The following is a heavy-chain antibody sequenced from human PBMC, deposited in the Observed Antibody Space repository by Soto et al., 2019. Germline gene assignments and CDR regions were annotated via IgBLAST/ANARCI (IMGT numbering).Heavy chain of an antibody. D-gene: IGHD6-6*01. J-gene: IGHJ4*02. CDR1: GFTFRDYY. V-gene: IGHV3-11*06. CDR2: ISSTGSYA. Sequence: LRLSCAASGFTFRDYYMSWIRQAPGKGLEWVSYISSTGSYAKYADSVKGRFTISRDNAKNSLYLQMNSLRAEDTAVYYCARDSSITPRPLDYWGQGTPVTVSS. CDR3: ARDSSITPRPLDY.